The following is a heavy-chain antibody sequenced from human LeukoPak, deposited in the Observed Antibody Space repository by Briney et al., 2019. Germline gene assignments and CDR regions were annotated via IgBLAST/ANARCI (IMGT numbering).Heavy chain of an antibody. CDR1: GFPFNNFA. CDR2: INRDSGST. V-gene: IGHV3-23*01. D-gene: IGHD2-15*01. Sequence: GGSLRLSCAASGFPFNNFAMSWVRQAPGKGLEWVSAINRDSGSTYYADSVRGRFTISRDNSKNTLYLQMNSLRGEDTAVYYCAREGHGSGRAGTFDIWGQGTTVTVSS. J-gene: IGHJ3*02. CDR3: AREGHGSGRAGTFDI.